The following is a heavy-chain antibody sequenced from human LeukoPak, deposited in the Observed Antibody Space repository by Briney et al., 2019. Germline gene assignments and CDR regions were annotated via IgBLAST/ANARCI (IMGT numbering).Heavy chain of an antibody. CDR2: IYYSGRT. J-gene: IGHJ4*02. D-gene: IGHD1-26*01. V-gene: IGHV4-59*01. Sequence: SETLSLTCTVSGGSLSSSYWSWVRQPPGRGLEWVGYIYYSGRTNYNPSLKSRVTLSVDTSKNQFSLKLSSVTAADTAVYYCARGDYYPLDDRGQGTLVTVSS. CDR1: GGSLSSSY. CDR3: ARGDYYPLDD.